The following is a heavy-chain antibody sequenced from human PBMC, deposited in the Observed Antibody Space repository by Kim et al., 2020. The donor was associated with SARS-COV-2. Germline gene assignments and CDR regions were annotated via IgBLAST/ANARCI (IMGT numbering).Heavy chain of an antibody. CDR3: ARVGSIFSPSGAFDI. CDR2: IWYDGSNK. J-gene: IGHJ3*02. D-gene: IGHD3-9*01. V-gene: IGHV3-33*01. Sequence: GGSLRLSCAASGFTFSSYGMHWVRQAPGKGLEWVAVIWYDGSNKYYADSVKGRFTISRDNSKNTLYLQMNSLRAEDTAVYYCARVGSIFSPSGAFDIWGQGTMVTVSS. CDR1: GFTFSSYG.